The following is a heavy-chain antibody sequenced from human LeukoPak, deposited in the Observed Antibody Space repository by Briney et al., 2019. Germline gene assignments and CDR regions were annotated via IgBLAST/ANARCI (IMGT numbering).Heavy chain of an antibody. CDR2: IYYSGST. D-gene: IGHD6-19*01. Sequence: PSETLSLTCTVSGGSISSSSYYWGWIRQPPGKGLEWIGSIYYSGSTYYNPSLKSRVTISVDTSKNQFSLKLSSVTAADTAVYYCARDQVQWLLRGHYFDYWGQGTLVTVSS. CDR3: ARDQVQWLLRGHYFDY. V-gene: IGHV4-39*07. CDR1: GGSISSSSYY. J-gene: IGHJ4*02.